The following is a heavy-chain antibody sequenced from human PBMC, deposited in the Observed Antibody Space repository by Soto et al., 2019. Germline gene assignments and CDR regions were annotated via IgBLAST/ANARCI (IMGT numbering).Heavy chain of an antibody. V-gene: IGHV3-30*18. D-gene: IGHD5-12*01. CDR1: GFTFSSYG. CDR3: AKDNGSVYYWLRVGDASEI. J-gene: IGHJ3*02. Sequence: QVQLVESGGGVVQPGRSLRLSCAASGFTFSSYGMHWVRQAPGKGLEWVAGISYDGSNKYYADSVEGPLNISRDNSKHTLYLQMNSQRGEDTAVYYCAKDNGSVYYWLRVGDASEIWGQGTMVTVSS. CDR2: ISYDGSNK.